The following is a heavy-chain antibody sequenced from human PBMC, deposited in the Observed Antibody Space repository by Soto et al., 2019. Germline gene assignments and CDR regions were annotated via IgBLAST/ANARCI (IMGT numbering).Heavy chain of an antibody. CDR2: ISGSGGST. CDR1: GFTFSSFA. J-gene: IGHJ5*02. Sequence: PGGSLRLSCAASGFTFSSFAMSWVRQAPGKGLDWVSAISGSGGSTYSADSVKGRFTISRDNSKNTLYLQMNSLRAEDTAVYYCANGVGFDPWGQGTLVTVSS. D-gene: IGHD2-15*01. CDR3: ANGVGFDP. V-gene: IGHV3-23*01.